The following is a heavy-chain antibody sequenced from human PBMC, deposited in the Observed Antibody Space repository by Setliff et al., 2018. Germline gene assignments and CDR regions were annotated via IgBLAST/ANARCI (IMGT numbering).Heavy chain of an antibody. J-gene: IGHJ4*02. D-gene: IGHD2-21*02. CDR3: AGFAKCGGHCWNDY. V-gene: IGHV3-23*01. Sequence: GESLKISCVVSGFDYAMSWVRQAPGKRLEWVSSISGGADKTNYADSVRGRFTISRDNSNNIPYLQMNSLRPEDTAVYYCAGFAKCGGHCWNDYWGQGTRVTVSS. CDR2: ISGGADKT. CDR1: GFDYA.